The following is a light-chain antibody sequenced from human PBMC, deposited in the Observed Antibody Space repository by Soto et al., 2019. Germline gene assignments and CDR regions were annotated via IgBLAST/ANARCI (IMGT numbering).Light chain of an antibody. Sequence: QSVLTQPASVSGSPGQSITISCTGTSSDVGGYNYVSWYQQHPGKAPKLMIYEVSNRPSGVSDRFSGSRSGNTASLTISGLQAEDKSDYYCISYTSSSTWVFGGGTKVTVL. CDR2: EVS. V-gene: IGLV2-14*01. J-gene: IGLJ3*02. CDR3: ISYTSSSTWV. CDR1: SSDVGGYNY.